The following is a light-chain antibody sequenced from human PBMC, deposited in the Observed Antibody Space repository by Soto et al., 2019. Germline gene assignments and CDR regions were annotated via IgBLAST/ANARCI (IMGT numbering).Light chain of an antibody. J-gene: IGKJ4*01. CDR3: QQSHSTPLT. CDR1: LRISNY. V-gene: IGKV1-39*01. Sequence: DIKLTQSPSSLSASVGDRVTITCRASLRISNYLNWYQQKPGQAPKLLIYGASTLQIGVPSRFSGSGSGTDFTLTITNLHPADSATYVCQQSHSTPLTFGGGTKLEI. CDR2: GAS.